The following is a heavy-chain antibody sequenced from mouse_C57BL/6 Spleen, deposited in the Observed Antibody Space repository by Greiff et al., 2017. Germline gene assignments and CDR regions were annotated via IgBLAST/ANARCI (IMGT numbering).Heavy chain of an antibody. J-gene: IGHJ2*01. D-gene: IGHD2-14*01. Sequence: LQESGAELVRPGASVTLSCKASGYTFTDYEMHWVKQTPVHGLEWIGAIDPETGGTAYNQKFKGKAILTTDKSSSTAYMELRSLTSEDSAVYYCTTKGRGDYWGQGTTLTVSS. CDR2: IDPETGGT. CDR1: GYTFTDYE. CDR3: TTKGRGDY. V-gene: IGHV1-15*01.